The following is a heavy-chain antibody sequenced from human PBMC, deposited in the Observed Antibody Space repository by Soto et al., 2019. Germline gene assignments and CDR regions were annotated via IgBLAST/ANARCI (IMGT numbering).Heavy chain of an antibody. D-gene: IGHD5-18*01. J-gene: IGHJ4*02. Sequence: GGSLRLSCAASGFTFSSYAMSWVRQAPGKGLEWVSVISGSDDSTYYADSVKGRFTISRDNAKNSLYLQMNSLRAEDTAVYYCARDQPGYSYGYGLGYWGQGTLVTVSS. CDR3: ARDQPGYSYGYGLGY. V-gene: IGHV3-23*01. CDR1: GFTFSSYA. CDR2: ISGSDDST.